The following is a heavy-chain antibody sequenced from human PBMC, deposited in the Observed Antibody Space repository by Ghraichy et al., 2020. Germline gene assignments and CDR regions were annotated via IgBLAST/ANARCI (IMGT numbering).Heavy chain of an antibody. D-gene: IGHD6-13*01. Sequence: GGSLRLSCAASGFTFDDYAMHWVRQAPGKGLEWVSGISWNSGSIGYADSVKGRFTISRDNAKNSLYLQMNSLRAEDTALYYCAKDIVRGQQLVRGYFDLWGRGTLVTVSS. V-gene: IGHV3-9*01. CDR2: ISWNSGSI. CDR1: GFTFDDYA. J-gene: IGHJ2*01. CDR3: AKDIVRGQQLVRGYFDL.